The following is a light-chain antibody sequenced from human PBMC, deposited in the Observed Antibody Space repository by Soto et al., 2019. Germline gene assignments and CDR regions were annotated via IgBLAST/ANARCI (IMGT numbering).Light chain of an antibody. CDR2: DAS. CDR3: QQRSNWPPPYT. V-gene: IGKV3-11*01. CDR1: QSVSSY. J-gene: IGKJ2*01. Sequence: EIVLTQSPATLSLSPGERATLSCRASQSVSSYLAWYQQKPGQAPRLLIYDASNRATGIPARFSGSGSGTDFTLTISSLEPEDFAAYYCQQRSNWPPPYTFGQGTKLEIK.